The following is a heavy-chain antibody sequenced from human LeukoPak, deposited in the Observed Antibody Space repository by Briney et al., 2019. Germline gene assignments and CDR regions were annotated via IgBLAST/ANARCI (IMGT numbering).Heavy chain of an antibody. J-gene: IGHJ4*02. D-gene: IGHD6-19*01. CDR1: GFTFSNYE. CDR2: ISRSSGSSI. CDR3: ARDSSGWYYFDY. V-gene: IGHV3-48*03. Sequence: KAGGSLRLSYAASGFTFSNYEMNWVRQAPGKGLEWVSYISRSSGSSIYYADSVKGRFTISRDNAKNSLYLQMNSLRAEDTAVYYCARDSSGWYYFDYWGQGILVTVSS.